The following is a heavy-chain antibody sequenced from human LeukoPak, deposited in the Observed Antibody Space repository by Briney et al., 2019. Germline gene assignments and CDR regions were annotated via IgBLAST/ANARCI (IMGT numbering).Heavy chain of an antibody. Sequence: GGSLRLSCAASGFTFDDYAMHWVRQAPGKGLEWVSGISWNSGSIGYADSVEGRFTISRDNAKNALYLQMNSLRTEDTALYYCTKDIGRTTEYYFDYWGQGTLVTVSS. CDR1: GFTFDDYA. CDR2: ISWNSGSI. CDR3: TKDIGRTTEYYFDY. V-gene: IGHV3-9*01. J-gene: IGHJ4*02. D-gene: IGHD1-1*01.